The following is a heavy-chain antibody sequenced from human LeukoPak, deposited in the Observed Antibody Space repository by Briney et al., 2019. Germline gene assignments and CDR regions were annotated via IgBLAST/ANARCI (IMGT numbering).Heavy chain of an antibody. CDR2: ISAYNGNT. Sequence: ASVKVSCKASGYTFTSYGISWARQAPGQGLEWMGWISAYNGNTNYAQKLQGRVTMTTDTSTSTAYMELRSQRSDDTAVYYCARDRLSRGYSYGSYTLDYWGQGTLVTVSS. V-gene: IGHV1-18*01. CDR3: ARDRLSRGYSYGSYTLDY. CDR1: GYTFTSYG. J-gene: IGHJ4*02. D-gene: IGHD5-18*01.